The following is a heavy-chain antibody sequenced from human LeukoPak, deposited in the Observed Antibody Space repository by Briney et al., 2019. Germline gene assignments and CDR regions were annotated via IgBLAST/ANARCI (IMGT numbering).Heavy chain of an antibody. J-gene: IGHJ2*01. CDR1: GFTFGDHG. CDR2: IPWNGDRT. Sequence: GGSLRLSCAASGFTFGDHGMSWVRQAPGKGLEWVSGIPWNGDRTGYVDSVKGRFTISRDNAKNSLYLQMDSLRVEDTALYFCARRPAAGSYWYFDLWGRGTLVTVSS. CDR3: ARRPAAGSYWYFDL. D-gene: IGHD6-13*01. V-gene: IGHV3-20*04.